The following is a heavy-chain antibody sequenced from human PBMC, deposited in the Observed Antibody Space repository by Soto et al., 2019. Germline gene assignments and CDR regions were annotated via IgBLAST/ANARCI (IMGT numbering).Heavy chain of an antibody. D-gene: IGHD3-22*01. CDR1: GGTFSSYA. CDR2: IIPIFGTA. Sequence: QVQLVQSGAEVQKPGSSVKVSCKASGGTFSSYAISWVRQAPGQGLEWMGGIIPIFGTANYAQKFQGRVTITADESTSTAYMELSSLRSEDTAVYYCASEYYDSSGYYSKPNYYYYGMDVWGQGTTVTVSS. V-gene: IGHV1-69*01. CDR3: ASEYYDSSGYYSKPNYYYYGMDV. J-gene: IGHJ6*02.